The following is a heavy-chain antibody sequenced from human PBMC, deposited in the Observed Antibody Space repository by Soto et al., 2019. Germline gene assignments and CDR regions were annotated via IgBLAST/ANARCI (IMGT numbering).Heavy chain of an antibody. CDR1: GGAISGYY. V-gene: IGHV4-4*07. J-gene: IGHJ5*02. CDR2: IYSSGST. CDR3: ARGQRFSDWFDP. Sequence: SETLSLTCTATGGAISGYYWTWIRQSDGEGLEWIGRIYSSGSTNYNPSLKSRVTISLDTSMNYFSLRLSSVTAADTAVYYCARGQRFSDWFDPWGQGTLVTVSS. D-gene: IGHD3-3*01.